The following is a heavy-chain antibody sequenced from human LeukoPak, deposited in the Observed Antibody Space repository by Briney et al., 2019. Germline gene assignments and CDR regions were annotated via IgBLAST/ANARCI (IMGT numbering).Heavy chain of an antibody. V-gene: IGHV3-23*01. CDR1: GFTFSNYA. J-gene: IGHJ4*02. D-gene: IGHD2-15*01. CDR2: IGNSGTST. Sequence: GGPLRLSCAASGFTFSNYAMSWVRQAPGKGLEWVSGIGNSGTSTYYADSVKGRLTISRDNSKDTLFLQMNSLRAEDTAVYFCAQTRFISPRYCFDYWGQGTLVTVSS. CDR3: AQTRFISPRYCFDY.